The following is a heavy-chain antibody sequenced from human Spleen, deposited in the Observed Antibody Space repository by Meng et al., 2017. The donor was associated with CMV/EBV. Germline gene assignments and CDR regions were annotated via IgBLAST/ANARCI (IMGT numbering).Heavy chain of an antibody. J-gene: IGHJ4*02. CDR3: ARDDLLGGAAPGLDY. D-gene: IGHD1-26*01. V-gene: IGHV3-30*02. CDR2: IRSDGSIK. Sequence: GESLKISCAASGFTFSSYGMHWVRQAPGKGLAWVAFIRSDGSIKYYADSVRGRFTISRDNSRNTLWLQMISLRAEDTAVYFCARDDLLGGAAPGLDYWGQGALVTVSS. CDR1: GFTFSSYG.